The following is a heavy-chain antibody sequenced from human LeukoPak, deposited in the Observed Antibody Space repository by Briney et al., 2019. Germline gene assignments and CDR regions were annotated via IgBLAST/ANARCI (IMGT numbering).Heavy chain of an antibody. CDR1: GGSISSGDYY. CDR3: AGDRLLLVGVTGS. V-gene: IGHV4-30-4*01. D-gene: IGHD1-26*01. CDR2: IYYSGST. Sequence: PSETLSLTCTVSGGSISSGDYYWSWIRQPPGKGLEWIGYIYYSGSTYYNPSLKSRVTISVDTSKNQFSLKLSSVTAADTAVYYCAGDRLLLVGVTGSWGQGTLVTVSS. J-gene: IGHJ4*02.